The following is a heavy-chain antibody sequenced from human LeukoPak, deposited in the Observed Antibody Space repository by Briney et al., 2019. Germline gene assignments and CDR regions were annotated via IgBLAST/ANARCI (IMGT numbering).Heavy chain of an antibody. V-gene: IGHV4-59*01. CDR3: AGLGASGNGYLSWFDP. CDR1: GGSISTYY. Sequence: TSETLSLTCTVSGGSISTYYWSWIRQPPGKGLEWIGYIYYSGNSNYNPSLNSRVTISVDTSKNQFSLKLSSVTAADTAVYYCAGLGASGNGYLSWFDPWGQGTLVTVS. CDR2: IYYSGNS. J-gene: IGHJ5*02. D-gene: IGHD3-22*01.